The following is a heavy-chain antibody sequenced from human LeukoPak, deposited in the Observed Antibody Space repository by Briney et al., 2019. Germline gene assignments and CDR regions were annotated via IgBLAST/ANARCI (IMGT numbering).Heavy chain of an antibody. CDR1: GGSFSGYY. CDR3: ARGGGSSSSALDY. CDR2: ISHSGST. V-gene: IGHV4-34*01. D-gene: IGHD6-6*01. J-gene: IGHJ4*02. Sequence: SETLSLTCAVYGGSFSGYYWSWIRQPPGKGLEWIGEISHSGSTNYNPSLKSRVTISVDTSKNQFSLKLSSVTAADTAVYYCARGGGSSSSALDYWGQGTLVTVSS.